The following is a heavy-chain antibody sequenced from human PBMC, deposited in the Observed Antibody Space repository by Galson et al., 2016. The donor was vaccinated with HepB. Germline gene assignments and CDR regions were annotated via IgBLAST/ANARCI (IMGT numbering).Heavy chain of an antibody. CDR1: GFTVSSSY. J-gene: IGHJ4*02. Sequence: SLRLSSAASGFTVSSSYMSWVRQAPGKGLEWVSVIYSGGSTYYADTVKGRLTISRDNSTNTLYLQMNSLKTEDTAVYYCARDEGYSNGWSDWGQGTLVTVSS. V-gene: IGHV3-53*01. D-gene: IGHD6-19*01. CDR2: IYSGGST. CDR3: ARDEGYSNGWSD.